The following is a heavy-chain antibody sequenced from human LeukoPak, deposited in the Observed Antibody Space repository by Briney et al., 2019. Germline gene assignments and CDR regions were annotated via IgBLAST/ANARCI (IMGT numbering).Heavy chain of an antibody. CDR1: GFTFRSYS. Sequence: PGGSLRLSCAASGFTFRSYSMHWVRQAPGKGLEWVSYISSTSSTIYYADSVKGRFTISRDNSKNTLYLQMNSLRAEDTAVYYCAKWSPYGGNPGYWGQGTLVTVSS. J-gene: IGHJ4*02. CDR2: ISSTSSTI. D-gene: IGHD4-23*01. V-gene: IGHV3-48*01. CDR3: AKWSPYGGNPGY.